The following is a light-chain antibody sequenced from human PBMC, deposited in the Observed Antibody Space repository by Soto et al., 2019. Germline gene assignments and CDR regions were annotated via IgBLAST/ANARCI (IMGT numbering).Light chain of an antibody. CDR1: STNIGNNA. CDR2: NNN. CDR3: AAWDDSLNGYA. J-gene: IGLJ1*01. Sequence: QSVLTQPPSASGTPGQRVTISCSGTSTNIGNNAVNWYQQLPGTAPKLLIYNNNQRPSGVPDRFSGSKSGTSASLAISGLQSDDEADYYCAAWDDSLNGYAFGTGTKVTVL. V-gene: IGLV1-44*01.